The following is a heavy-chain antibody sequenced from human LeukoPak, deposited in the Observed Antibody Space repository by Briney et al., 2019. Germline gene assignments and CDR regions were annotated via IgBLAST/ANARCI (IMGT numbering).Heavy chain of an antibody. CDR3: ARDSYYYGSGSYHYYYYYMDV. Sequence: ASVKVSCKASGYILTSYYMHWVRQAPGQGLEWMGWISAYNGNTNYAQKLQGRVTMTTDTSTSTAYMELRSLRSDDTAVYYCARDSYYYGSGSYHYYYYYMDVWGKGTTVTISS. CDR2: ISAYNGNT. CDR1: GYILTSYY. D-gene: IGHD3-10*01. V-gene: IGHV1-18*04. J-gene: IGHJ6*03.